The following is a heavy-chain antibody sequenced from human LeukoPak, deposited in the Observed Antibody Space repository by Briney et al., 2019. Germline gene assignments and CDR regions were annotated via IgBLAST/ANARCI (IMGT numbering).Heavy chain of an antibody. CDR3: ARSGDFWSALNLGY. CDR2: ISAYNGNT. CDR1: GYTFTSYG. J-gene: IGHJ4*02. V-gene: IGHV1-18*01. Sequence: GASVKVSCKASGYTFTSYGISWVRQAPGQGLEWMGWISAYNGNTNYAQKLQGRVTMTTDTSTSTAYMELRSPRSDDTAVYYCARSGDFWSALNLGYWGQGTLITVSS. D-gene: IGHD3-3*01.